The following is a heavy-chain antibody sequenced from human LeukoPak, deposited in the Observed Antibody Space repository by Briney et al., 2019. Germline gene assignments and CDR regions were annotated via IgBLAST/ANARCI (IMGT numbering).Heavy chain of an antibody. D-gene: IGHD3-9*01. CDR2: IYYSGST. CDR1: GGSISSYY. V-gene: IGHV4-59*01. CDR3: ARVGRGGGFRDILTGCWGSRANYGMDV. J-gene: IGHJ6*02. Sequence: KASETLSLTCTVSGGSISSYYWSWVRQPPGKGLEWIGYIYYSGSTNYNPSLKSRVTISVDTSKNQFSLKLSSVTAADTAVYYCARVGRGGGFRDILTGCWGSRANYGMDVWGLGTTVTVSS.